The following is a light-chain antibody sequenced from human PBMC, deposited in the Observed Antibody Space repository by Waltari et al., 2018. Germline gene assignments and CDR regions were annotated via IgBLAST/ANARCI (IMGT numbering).Light chain of an antibody. CDR2: EVS. V-gene: IGLV2-14*01. J-gene: IGLJ2*01. Sequence: QSALTQPASVSGSPGPSITISCTGTSSDVGGYNYASWYQQHPGKAPKLMIYEVSNRPSGVSNRFSGSKSGNTASLTISGLQAEDEADYYCSSYTSSSVVFGGGTKLTVL. CDR3: SSYTSSSVV. CDR1: SSDVGGYNY.